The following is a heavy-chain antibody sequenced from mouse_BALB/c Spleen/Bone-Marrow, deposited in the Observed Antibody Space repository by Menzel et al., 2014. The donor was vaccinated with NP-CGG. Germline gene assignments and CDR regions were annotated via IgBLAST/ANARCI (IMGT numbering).Heavy chain of an antibody. Sequence: AHVKQSGPELVKPGASVKISRKASGYTFTDYNMHWVKQSHGKSLEWIGYIYPYNGGTGYNQKFKSKATLTVDNSSSTAYMELRSLTSEDSAVYYCARGGDRYDDWFAYWGQGTLVTVST. CDR3: ARGGDRYDDWFAY. D-gene: IGHD2-14*01. CDR2: IYPYNGGT. CDR1: GYTFTDYN. V-gene: IGHV1S29*02. J-gene: IGHJ3*01.